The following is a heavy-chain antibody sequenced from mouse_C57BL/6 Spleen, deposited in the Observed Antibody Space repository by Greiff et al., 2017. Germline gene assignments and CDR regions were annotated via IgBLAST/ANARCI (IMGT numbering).Heavy chain of an antibody. D-gene: IGHD1-1*01. J-gene: IGHJ1*03. CDR3: ARGGYYGSSYGYFDV. V-gene: IGHV1-80*01. CDR1: GYAFSSYW. Sequence: LVESGAELVKPGASVKISCKASGYAFSSYWMNWVKQRPGKGLEWIGQIYPGDGDTNYNGKFKGKATLTADKSSSTAYMQLSSLTSEDSAVYFCARGGYYGSSYGYFDVWGTGTTVTVSS. CDR2: IYPGDGDT.